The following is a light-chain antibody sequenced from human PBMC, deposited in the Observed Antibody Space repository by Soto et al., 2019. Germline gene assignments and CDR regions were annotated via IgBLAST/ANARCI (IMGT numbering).Light chain of an antibody. CDR2: KTS. V-gene: IGKV1-5*03. CDR3: QQYDSSPLT. J-gene: IGKJ4*01. CDR1: QSISSW. Sequence: DIQMTQSPSTLSASVGDRVTITCRASQSISSWLAWYQQKPGKAPNLLIYKTSSLESGVPSRFSGSGSGTEFTLTVNSLQPDDFETYYCQQYDSSPLTFGGGTKVEIK.